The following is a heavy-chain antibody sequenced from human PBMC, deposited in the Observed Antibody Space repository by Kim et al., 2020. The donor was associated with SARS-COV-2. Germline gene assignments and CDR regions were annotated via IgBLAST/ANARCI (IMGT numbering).Heavy chain of an antibody. CDR1: SDSVSYYY. V-gene: IGHV4-59*02. D-gene: IGHD4-4*01. J-gene: IGHJ3*01. CDR3: ARTAEMSTVAAFVL. CDR2: ISYSGST. Sequence: SETLSLTCTVSSDSVSYYYWSWIRQPPGKGLEWIGYISYSGSTKYNPSLKSRVSISTDTSKNQFSLKLTSVTAADTAVYFCARTAEMSTVAAFVLWGQGT.